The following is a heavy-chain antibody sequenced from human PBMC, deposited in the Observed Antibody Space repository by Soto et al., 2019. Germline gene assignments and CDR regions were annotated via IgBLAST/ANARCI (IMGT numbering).Heavy chain of an antibody. V-gene: IGHV3-23*01. CDR1: GFTFRSSA. J-gene: IGHJ4*02. Sequence: EVQLLESGGGLVQPGGSLRLSCAASGFTFRSSAMSWVRQAPGKGLEWVSVISGSGDTTYHADSVKGRFTISRDHANNTLYLQMTSLRAGDTAIYYCAKRWSNRFLEPRDYFDYWGQGTLVAVSS. D-gene: IGHD3-3*01. CDR3: AKRWSNRFLEPRDYFDY. CDR2: ISGSGDTT.